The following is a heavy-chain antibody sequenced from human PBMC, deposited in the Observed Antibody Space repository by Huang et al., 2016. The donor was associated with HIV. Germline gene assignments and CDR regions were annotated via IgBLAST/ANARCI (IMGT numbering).Heavy chain of an antibody. V-gene: IGHV1-2*02. CDR1: GYIFTDYY. J-gene: IGHJ5*02. D-gene: IGHD3-10*01. CDR3: ARAVVRGLIIRFDP. CDR2: VNPKMGAT. Sequence: QVQLVQSGAEVKKPGASVTVSCRTSGYIFTDYYIHWVRQAPGQGLAWRGGVNPKMGATNQAQRLHGRLHMTTDTSTSAVYMELANLRSDDTAVYYCARAVVRGLIIRFDPWGQGTLVTVSS.